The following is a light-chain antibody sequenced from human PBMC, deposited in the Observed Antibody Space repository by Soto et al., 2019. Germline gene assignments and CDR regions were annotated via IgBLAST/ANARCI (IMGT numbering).Light chain of an antibody. V-gene: IGKV1-39*01. CDR2: GAS. CDR1: QSADNF. Sequence: DIQMTQSPSSLSASVGDRVTITCRASQSADNFLNWYQQKPGKAPKLLIYGASSLPSGVPSRFSGSGSGTDITLTISSLQPADFGTYYCQQSYSTWTFGQGTMVESK. CDR3: QQSYSTWT. J-gene: IGKJ1*01.